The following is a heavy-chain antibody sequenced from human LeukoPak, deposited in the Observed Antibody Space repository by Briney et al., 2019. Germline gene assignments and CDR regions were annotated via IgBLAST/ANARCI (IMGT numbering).Heavy chain of an antibody. V-gene: IGHV4-34*01. CDR1: GGSFSGYY. D-gene: IGHD6-13*01. CDR3: ARGNKQQLVDYHYYHYGMDV. CDR2: INHSGST. J-gene: IGHJ6*02. Sequence: SETLSLTCAVYGGSFSGYYWSWIRQPPGKGLEWIGEINHSGSTNYNPSLKSRVTISVDTSKNQFSLKLSSVTAADTAVYYCARGNKQQLVDYHYYHYGMDVWGQGTTVTVSS.